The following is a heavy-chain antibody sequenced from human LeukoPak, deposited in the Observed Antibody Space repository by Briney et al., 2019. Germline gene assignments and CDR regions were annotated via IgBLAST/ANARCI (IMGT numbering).Heavy chain of an antibody. J-gene: IGHJ3*02. CDR2: IYYSGST. CDR3: ARHTAMAGDAFDI. V-gene: IGHV4-59*08. CDR1: GGSFSSYY. Sequence: SETLSLTCAVYGGSFSSYYWSWIRQPPGKGLEWIGYIYYSGSTNYNPSLKSRVTISVDTSKNQFSLKLSSVTAADTAVYYCARHTAMAGDAFDIWGQGTMVTVSS. D-gene: IGHD5-18*01.